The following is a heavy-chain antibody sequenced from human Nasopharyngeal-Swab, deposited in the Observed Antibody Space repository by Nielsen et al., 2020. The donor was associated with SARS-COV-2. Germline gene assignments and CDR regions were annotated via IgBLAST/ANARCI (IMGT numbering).Heavy chain of an antibody. D-gene: IGHD6-19*01. J-gene: IGHJ4*02. V-gene: IGHV3-21*01. CDR1: GFTFSSYW. CDR2: ISSSSSYI. CDR3: ARDLGSGWALDY. Sequence: GGSLRLSCAASGFTFSSYWMSWVRQAPGKGLEWVSSISSSSSYIYYADSVKGRFTISRDSAKNSLFLQMNSLRVEDTAVYFCARDLGSGWALDYWGQGSLVTVSS.